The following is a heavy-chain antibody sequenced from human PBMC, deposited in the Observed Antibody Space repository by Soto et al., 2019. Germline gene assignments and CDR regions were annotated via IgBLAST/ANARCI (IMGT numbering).Heavy chain of an antibody. CDR3: ARDPTYSSGWIGGVENYYYYGMYV. CDR1: GFTFSSYA. CDR2: ISYDGSNK. J-gene: IGHJ6*02. Sequence: QVQLVESGGGVVQPGRSLRLSCAASGFTFSSYAMHWVRQAPGKGLEWVAVISYDGSNKYYADSVKGRFTISRDNSKNTLYLQMNSLRAEDTAVYYCARDPTYSSGWIGGVENYYYYGMYVWGQGTTVTVSS. D-gene: IGHD6-19*01. V-gene: IGHV3-30-3*01.